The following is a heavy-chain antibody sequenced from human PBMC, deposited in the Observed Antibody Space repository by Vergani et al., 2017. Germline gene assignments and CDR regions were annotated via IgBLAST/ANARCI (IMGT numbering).Heavy chain of an antibody. CDR2: IYTSGST. CDR1: GGSIRSGSYY. V-gene: IGHV4-61*02. Sequence: QVQLQESGPGLVKPSQTLSLTCTVSGGSIRSGSYYWSWIRQPAGKGLGWIGRIYTSGSTNYSPSLMSRVTISVDTSKKQFSLKLSSVTAADTAVYYCARDRANFIDYWGQGTLVTVSS. D-gene: IGHD2/OR15-2a*01. CDR3: ARDRANFIDY. J-gene: IGHJ4*02.